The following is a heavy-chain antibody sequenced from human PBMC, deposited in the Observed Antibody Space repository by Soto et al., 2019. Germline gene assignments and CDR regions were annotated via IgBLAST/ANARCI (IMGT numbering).Heavy chain of an antibody. Sequence: ASVKVSCKASGYTFTSYDSNWVRQATGQGLEWMGWMNPNSGNTSYAQKFQGRVTMTRNTSISTAYMELSRLRSDDTAVYYCAREFTMVRGVIIKHYYYGMDVWGQGTTVTVSS. CDR3: AREFTMVRGVIIKHYYYGMDV. D-gene: IGHD3-10*01. J-gene: IGHJ6*02. CDR2: MNPNSGNT. CDR1: GYTFTSYD. V-gene: IGHV1-8*01.